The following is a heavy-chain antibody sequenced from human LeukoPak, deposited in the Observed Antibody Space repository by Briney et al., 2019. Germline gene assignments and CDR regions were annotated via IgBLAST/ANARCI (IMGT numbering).Heavy chain of an antibody. J-gene: IGHJ4*02. CDR2: INPSGGST. Sequence: ASAKVSCKASGYTFTSYYMHWVRQAPGQGLEWMGIINPSGGSTSYAQKFQGRVTMTRDTSTSTVYMELSSLRSEDTAVYYCARAVTRWLERGPIDYWGQGTLVTVSS. CDR1: GYTFTSYY. D-gene: IGHD5-24*01. CDR3: ARAVTRWLERGPIDY. V-gene: IGHV1-46*01.